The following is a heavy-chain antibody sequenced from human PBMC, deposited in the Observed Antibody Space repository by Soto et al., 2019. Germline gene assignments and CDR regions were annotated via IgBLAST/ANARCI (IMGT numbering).Heavy chain of an antibody. CDR2: IGTAGDT. J-gene: IGHJ2*01. CDR3: ARGSTYSSSSYGWYFDL. D-gene: IGHD6-6*01. Sequence: EVQLVESGGGLVQPGGSLRLSCAASGFTFSSYDMHWVRQATGKGLEWVSAIGTAGDTYYPGSVKGRFTISRENAKNSLYLQMNSLRAEDTAVYYCARGSTYSSSSYGWYFDLWGRGTLVTVSS. CDR1: GFTFSSYD. V-gene: IGHV3-13*01.